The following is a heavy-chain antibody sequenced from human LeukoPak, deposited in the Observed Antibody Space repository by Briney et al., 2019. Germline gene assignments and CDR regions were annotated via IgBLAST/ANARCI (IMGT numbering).Heavy chain of an antibody. Sequence: SETLSLTCTVSGGSISSYYWSWIRQPPGKGLEWIGYISYSGNTNYNPSLKSRVTISADTSKNQFSLKMSSVTAADTAVYYCARGKNPLEVSLGYWGQGTLVTVSS. CDR2: ISYSGNT. CDR3: ARGKNPLEVSLGY. J-gene: IGHJ4*02. V-gene: IGHV4-59*01. CDR1: GGSISSYY. D-gene: IGHD7-27*01.